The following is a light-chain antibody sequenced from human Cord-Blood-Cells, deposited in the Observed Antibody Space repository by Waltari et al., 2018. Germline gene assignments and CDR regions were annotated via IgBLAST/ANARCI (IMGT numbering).Light chain of an antibody. J-gene: IGLJ2*01. CDR3: SSYTSSSTVV. CDR2: DVS. Sequence: ALTQPASVSGSPGQSITISCTGTSSDVGGYNYVSWYQQHPGKAPKLMIYDVSKRPSGVSNRFSGSKSGNTASLTISGLQAEDEADYYCSSYTSSSTVVFGGGTKLTVL. V-gene: IGLV2-14*01. CDR1: SSDVGGYNY.